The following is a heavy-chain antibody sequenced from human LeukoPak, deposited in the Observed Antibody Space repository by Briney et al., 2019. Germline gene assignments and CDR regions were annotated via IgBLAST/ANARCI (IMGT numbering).Heavy chain of an antibody. CDR3: ASSGYYYGAFDY. J-gene: IGHJ4*02. CDR2: ISYDGSNK. V-gene: IGHV3-30*03. CDR1: GFTFSSYG. Sequence: GGSLRLSCAASGFTFSSYGMHWVRQAPGKGLEWVAVISYDGSNKYYADSVKGRFTISRDNSKNTLYLQMNSLRAEDTAVYYCASSGYYYGAFDYWGQGTLVTVSS. D-gene: IGHD3-22*01.